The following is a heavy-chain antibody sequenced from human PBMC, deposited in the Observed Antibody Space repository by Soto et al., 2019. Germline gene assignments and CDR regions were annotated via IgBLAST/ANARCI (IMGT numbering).Heavy chain of an antibody. CDR2: IKEDGSEI. V-gene: IGHV3-7*01. D-gene: IGHD5-12*01. J-gene: IGHJ4*02. CDR3: ARHSGFDYFX. CDR1: GFNVMSYW. Sequence: PEGSLRLSCAVSGFNVMSYWMSWVRQAPGKGLEWVSSIKEDGSEIYYLHSVRGRFSISRDSAGNALHLTMNYLSAEDTGVYFCARHSGFDYFXWGQGALVTVSX.